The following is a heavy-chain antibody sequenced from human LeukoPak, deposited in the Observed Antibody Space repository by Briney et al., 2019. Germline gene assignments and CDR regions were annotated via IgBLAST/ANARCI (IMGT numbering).Heavy chain of an antibody. CDR2: IWYDGTYK. Sequence: GGSLRLSCAASGFSFGRYGMHWVRQAPGKGLEWVAVIWYDGTYKYYGDSVKGRFTISRDNSKETLYLQMNSLRADDTAVYYCAREEATYGSGDYWGQGTLVTVSS. V-gene: IGHV3-33*01. D-gene: IGHD3-10*01. CDR3: AREEATYGSGDY. J-gene: IGHJ4*02. CDR1: GFSFGRYG.